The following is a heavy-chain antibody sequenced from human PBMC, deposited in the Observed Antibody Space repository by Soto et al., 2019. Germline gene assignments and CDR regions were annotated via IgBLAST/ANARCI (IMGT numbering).Heavy chain of an antibody. CDR1: GASISTYGYY. D-gene: IGHD1-26*01. J-gene: IGHJ4*02. V-gene: IGHV4-31*03. CDR3: VARGSYFGS. Sequence: QVQLQESGPGLVKPSQTLSLTCTVSGASISTYGYYWSWIRQHPGKGLEWIGFIHSSGNTDYNPSLKSRVTISGDTSKNQFSLTMTSVTAADTAVYYCVARGSYFGSWGQGSLVHVSS. CDR2: IHSSGNT.